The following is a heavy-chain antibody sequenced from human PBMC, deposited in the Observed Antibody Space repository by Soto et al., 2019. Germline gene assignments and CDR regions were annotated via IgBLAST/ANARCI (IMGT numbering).Heavy chain of an antibody. Sequence: VQLVESGGGGVQPGRSLRLSCAVSGFTFEDYAMHWVRQDPGTGLEGVSGISWERAYIDYADSVKGRFTISRDKVKNSLYLQMNRLRAEETSAYFCAKDYCDSIRRILFDMWGQGTMVTVSS. CDR2: ISWERAYI. D-gene: IGHD4-17*01. CDR1: GFTFEDYA. V-gene: IGHV3-9*01. CDR3: AKDYCDSIRRILFDM. J-gene: IGHJ3*02.